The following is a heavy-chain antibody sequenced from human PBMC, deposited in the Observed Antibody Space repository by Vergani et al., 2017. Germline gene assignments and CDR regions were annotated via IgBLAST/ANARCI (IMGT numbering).Heavy chain of an antibody. D-gene: IGHD1-26*01. Sequence: QLQLQESGPGLVKPSETLSLTCTVSGVSIGSNSYYWGWIRQPPGKGLEWIGTIYYTGTTYYNEAHKSRLTISVDTSKNQFSLNLTSVTAADTAVYYCARARWEVPTAIKYAFDIWGQGTSVTVAS. V-gene: IGHV4-39*01. CDR3: ARARWEVPTAIKYAFDI. CDR2: IYYTGTT. J-gene: IGHJ3*02. CDR1: GVSIGSNSYY.